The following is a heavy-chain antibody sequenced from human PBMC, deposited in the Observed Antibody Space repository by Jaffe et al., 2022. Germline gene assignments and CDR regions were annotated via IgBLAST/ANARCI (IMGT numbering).Heavy chain of an antibody. J-gene: IGHJ4*02. V-gene: IGHV3-21*01. CDR3: ARESTYYDFWSGYYTGRYFDY. CDR2: ISSSSSYI. CDR1: GFTFSSYS. Sequence: EVQLVESGGGLVKPGGSLRLSCAASGFTFSSYSMNWVRQAPGKGLEWVSSISSSSSYIYYADSVKGRFTISRDNAKNSLYLQMNSLRAEDTAVYYCARESTYYDFWSGYYTGRYFDYWGQGTLVTVSS. D-gene: IGHD3-3*01.